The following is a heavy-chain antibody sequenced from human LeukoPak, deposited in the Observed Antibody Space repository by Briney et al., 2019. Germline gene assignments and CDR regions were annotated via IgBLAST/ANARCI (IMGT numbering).Heavy chain of an antibody. CDR1: GFTFATSW. Sequence: GGSLRLSCAASGFTFATSWMDWVRQAPGKGLEWVANIKGDGSETYYGDSAKGRFTVLRDNAKNSLYLQMDSLRVEDTAIYYCAKSLDYWGQGTLVTVSS. CDR3: AKSLDY. J-gene: IGHJ4*02. CDR2: IKGDGSET. V-gene: IGHV3-7*01.